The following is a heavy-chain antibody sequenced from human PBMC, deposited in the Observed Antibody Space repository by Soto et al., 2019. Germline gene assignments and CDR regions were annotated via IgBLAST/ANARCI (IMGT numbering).Heavy chain of an antibody. Sequence: PSETLSLTCAVHGGSFSGYYWDWIRQPPGKGLEWIGSIYYSGSTYYNPSLKSRVTISVDTSKNQFSLKLSSVTAADTAVYYCARGSVARYSIAAAVHFDYWGQGTLVTVSS. V-gene: IGHV4-34*01. CDR3: ARGSVARYSIAAAVHFDY. CDR1: GGSFSGYY. CDR2: IYYSGST. D-gene: IGHD6-13*01. J-gene: IGHJ4*02.